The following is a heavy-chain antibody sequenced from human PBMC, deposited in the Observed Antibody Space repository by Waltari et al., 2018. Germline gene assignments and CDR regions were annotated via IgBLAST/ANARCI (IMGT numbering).Heavy chain of an antibody. V-gene: IGHV4-61*02. CDR2: NYTNGST. D-gene: IGHD2-15*01. CDR3: ARDHSGYCSGCSFKRAFDI. CDR1: GGSISSGSYY. Sequence: QVQLQESGPGLVKPSQTLSLTCTVSGGSISSGSYYWRWIRQPAGTGLEWIGRNYTNGSTNYNPSLKGPVTISVDTSKDPFSLKLSSVTAADTAVYYCARDHSGYCSGCSFKRAFDILGPGTIVNVSS. J-gene: IGHJ3*02.